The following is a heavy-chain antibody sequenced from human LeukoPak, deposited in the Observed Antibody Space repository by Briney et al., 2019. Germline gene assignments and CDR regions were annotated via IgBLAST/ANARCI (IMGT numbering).Heavy chain of an antibody. CDR3: ARDCSSTSCYDY. Sequence: GGSLRLSCAASGFTFSSYSMDWVRQAPGKGLEWVSSISSSSSYIYYADSVKGRFTISRDNAKNSLYLQMNSLRAEDTAVYYCARDCSSTSCYDYWGQGTLVTVSS. CDR1: GFTFSSYS. J-gene: IGHJ4*02. V-gene: IGHV3-21*01. D-gene: IGHD2-2*01. CDR2: ISSSSSYI.